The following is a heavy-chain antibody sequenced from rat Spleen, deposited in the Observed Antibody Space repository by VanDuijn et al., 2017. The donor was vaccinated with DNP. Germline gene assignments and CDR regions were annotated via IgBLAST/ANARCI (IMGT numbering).Heavy chain of an antibody. CDR3: ASAITMMGYWYFDF. V-gene: IGHV2-27*01. Sequence: QVQLKESGPGLVQPSQTLSLTCTVSGFSLTSYDVHWVRQPPGKGLEWMGRIQNGGSTDYNSALKSRLSISRDTSKSQVFLKMNSVQTEDTAMYFCASAITMMGYWYFDFWGPGTMVTVSS. D-gene: IGHD1-12*02. CDR1: GFSLTSYD. J-gene: IGHJ1*01. CDR2: IQNGGST.